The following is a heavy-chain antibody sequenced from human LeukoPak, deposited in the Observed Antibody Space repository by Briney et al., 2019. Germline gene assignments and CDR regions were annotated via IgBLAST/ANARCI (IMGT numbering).Heavy chain of an antibody. CDR2: INTNTGNP. CDR1: GYTFTSYD. Sequence: ASVKVSCKASGYTFTSYDINWVRQAPGQGLEWMGWINTNTGNPTYVQAFTGRFVFSLDTSVSTAYLQISSLKAEDTAVYYCARHREGAGSYYGSIPFDYWGQGTLVTVSS. J-gene: IGHJ4*02. D-gene: IGHD1-26*01. CDR3: ARHREGAGSYYGSIPFDY. V-gene: IGHV7-4-1*02.